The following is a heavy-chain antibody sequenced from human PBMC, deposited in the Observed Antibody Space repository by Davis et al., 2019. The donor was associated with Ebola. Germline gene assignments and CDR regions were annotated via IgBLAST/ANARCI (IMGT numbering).Heavy chain of an antibody. V-gene: IGHV3-11*01. Sequence: PGGSLRLSCAASGFTLSDYYMGWIRQAPGKGLEWLSYISSSGSRIYYADSVKGRFTISRDNAKNSVFLHVSSLRAGDTAVYYCAKDLFWWSAADVWGQGTTVIVSS. D-gene: IGHD2-8*02. CDR3: AKDLFWWSAADV. CDR1: GFTLSDYY. J-gene: IGHJ6*02. CDR2: ISSSGSRI.